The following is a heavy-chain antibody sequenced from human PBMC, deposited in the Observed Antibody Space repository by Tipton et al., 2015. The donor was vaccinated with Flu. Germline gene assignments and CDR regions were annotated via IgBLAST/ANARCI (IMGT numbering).Heavy chain of an antibody. CDR2: IYTSGST. V-gene: IGHV4-4*07. Sequence: TLSLTCTVSGGSISSYYWSWIRQPAGKGLEWIGRIYTSGSTNYNPSLKSRVTMSVDTSKNQFSLKLSSVTAADTAVYYCARDEAYYDILTGYWNFYYGMDVWGQGTTVTVSS. D-gene: IGHD3-9*01. CDR1: GGSISSYY. J-gene: IGHJ6*02. CDR3: ARDEAYYDILTGYWNFYYGMDV.